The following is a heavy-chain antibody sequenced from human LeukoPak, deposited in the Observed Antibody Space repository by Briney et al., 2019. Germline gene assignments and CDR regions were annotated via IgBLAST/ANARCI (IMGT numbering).Heavy chain of an antibody. CDR3: AGAGSRDAFDI. CDR2: IYYSGST. D-gene: IGHD1-26*01. CDR1: GGSISSGDYY. Sequence: SETLSLTCTVSGGSISSGDYYWSWIRQPPGKGLEWIGYIYYSGSTYYNPSLKSRVTISVDTSKNQFSLKLSSVTAADTAVYYCAGAGSRDAFDIWGQGTMVTVSS. J-gene: IGHJ3*02. V-gene: IGHV4-30-4*08.